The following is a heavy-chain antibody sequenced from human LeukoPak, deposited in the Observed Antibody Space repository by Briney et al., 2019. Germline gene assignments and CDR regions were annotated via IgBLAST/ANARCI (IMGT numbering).Heavy chain of an antibody. CDR1: GDSISSSNW. V-gene: IGHV4-4*02. CDR3: AREHNYGSGSYYIDY. D-gene: IGHD3-10*01. J-gene: IGHJ4*02. CDR2: IYYSGAT. Sequence: SETLSLTCAVSGDSISSSNWWSWVRQPPGKGLEWIGEIYYSGATTYNPSLDSRITMSVDNSKKQVSLKLSSVTAADTAVYYCAREHNYGSGSYYIDYWGQGTLVTVSS.